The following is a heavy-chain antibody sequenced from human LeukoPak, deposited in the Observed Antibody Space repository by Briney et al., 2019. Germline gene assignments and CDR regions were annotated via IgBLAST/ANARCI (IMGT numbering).Heavy chain of an antibody. V-gene: IGHV1-69*06. CDR3: ATQTTVTTDYYYYMDV. CDR1: GGTFSSYA. CDR2: IIPIFGTA. D-gene: IGHD4-17*01. J-gene: IGHJ6*03. Sequence: SVKVSCKASGGTFSSYAISWVRQAPGQGLEWMGGIIPIFGTANYAQKFQGRVTITADKSTSTAYMELSSLRSEDTAVYYCATQTTVTTDYYYYMDVWGKGTTVTVSS.